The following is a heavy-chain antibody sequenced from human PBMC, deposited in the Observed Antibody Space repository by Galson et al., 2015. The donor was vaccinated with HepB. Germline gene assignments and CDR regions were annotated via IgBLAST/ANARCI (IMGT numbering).Heavy chain of an antibody. J-gene: IGHJ6*02. CDR1: GYTFTSYY. D-gene: IGHD3-10*01. V-gene: IGHV1-46*01. Sequence: SVKVSCKASGYTFTSYYMHWVRQAPGQGLEWMGIINPSGGSTSYAQKFQGRVTMTRDTSTSTVYMELSSLRSEDTAVYYCARELLWFGTYYYGMDVWGQGTTVTVSS. CDR3: ARELLWFGTYYYGMDV. CDR2: INPSGGST.